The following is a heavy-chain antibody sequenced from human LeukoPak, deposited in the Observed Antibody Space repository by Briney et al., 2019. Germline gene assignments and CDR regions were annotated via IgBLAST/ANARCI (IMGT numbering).Heavy chain of an antibody. J-gene: IGHJ6*03. CDR1: GYTFTGYY. CDR2: INPNSGGT. V-gene: IGHV1-2*02. CDR3: ARGAAAGMDYYYYYMDV. Sequence: GASVKVSCKASGYTFTGYYMHWVRQAPGQGLEWMGWINPNSGGTNYAQKFQGRVTMTRDTSISTAYMELSRLRSDDTTVYYCARGAAAGMDYYYYYMDVWGKGTTVTVSS. D-gene: IGHD6-13*01.